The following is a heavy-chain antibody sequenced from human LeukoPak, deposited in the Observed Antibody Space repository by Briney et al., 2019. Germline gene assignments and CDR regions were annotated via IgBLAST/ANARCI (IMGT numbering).Heavy chain of an antibody. CDR1: GYTFTSYA. V-gene: IGHV1-3*01. J-gene: IGHJ4*02. Sequence: ASVKVSCKASGYTFTSYAMHWVRQAPGQRPEWMGWINAGNGNTKYSQKFQGRVTITRDTSASTAYMELSSLRSEDTAVYYCARDLIAVAGTLVYWGQGTLVTVSS. D-gene: IGHD6-19*01. CDR2: INAGNGNT. CDR3: ARDLIAVAGTLVY.